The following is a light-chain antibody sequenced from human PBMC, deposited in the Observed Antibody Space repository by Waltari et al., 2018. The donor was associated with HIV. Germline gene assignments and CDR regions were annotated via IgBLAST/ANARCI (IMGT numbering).Light chain of an antibody. V-gene: IGLV1-51*01. Sequence: AAPGQKVTISCSGSHSNIGNNFVSWYQHLPGTAPKLLIYENNRRPSRIPDRFSASKTGTSATLGITGLQTGDEAIYYCATWDNSLRAMFGGGTKLTVL. CDR1: HSNIGNNF. J-gene: IGLJ3*02. CDR3: ATWDNSLRAM. CDR2: ENN.